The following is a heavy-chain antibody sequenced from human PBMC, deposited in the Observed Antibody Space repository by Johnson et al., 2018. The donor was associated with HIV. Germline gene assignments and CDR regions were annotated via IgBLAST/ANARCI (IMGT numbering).Heavy chain of an antibody. CDR1: RFTFSSYG. CDR2: ISYDGANK. J-gene: IGHJ3*02. D-gene: IGHD1-26*01. Sequence: VQLVESWGGVVQPGRSLRLSCVASRFTFSSYGMHWVRQAPGKGLEWVAVISYDGANKYYADSVKGRFTISRDNSKNTLYLQMHSLRAEDTAVYYCAKDVGDAVGTTHDAFDIWGQGTTVTVSS. V-gene: IGHV3-30*18. CDR3: AKDVGDAVGTTHDAFDI.